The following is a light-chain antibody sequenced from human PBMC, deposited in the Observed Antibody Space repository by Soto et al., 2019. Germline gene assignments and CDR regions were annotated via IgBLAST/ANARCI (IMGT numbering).Light chain of an antibody. CDR1: SSDVGGYNY. Sequence: QSVLTQPASVSGSPGQSITISCTGTSSDVGGYNYVSWYQQHPGKAPKLMIYDVSNRPSGVSNRFSGSKSGNTASLTISGLQAEDEADYYCSSYTSTILFGGGTTLTV. CDR3: SSYTSTIL. J-gene: IGLJ2*01. V-gene: IGLV2-14*01. CDR2: DVS.